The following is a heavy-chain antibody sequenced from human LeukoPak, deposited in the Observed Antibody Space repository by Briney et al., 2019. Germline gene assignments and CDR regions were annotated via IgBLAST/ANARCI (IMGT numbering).Heavy chain of an antibody. Sequence: GGSMRLSCVGSGFTFRSHAMSWVRQAPEKGLEFVSGIYENGGTTYYADSVKGRFTISKDNAKNTVYLQMNNLRAEDTAVYYCVSFYETYWGRGTLVTVSS. CDR3: VSFYETY. D-gene: IGHD2/OR15-2a*01. V-gene: IGHV3-23*01. J-gene: IGHJ4*02. CDR1: GFTFRSHA. CDR2: IYENGGTT.